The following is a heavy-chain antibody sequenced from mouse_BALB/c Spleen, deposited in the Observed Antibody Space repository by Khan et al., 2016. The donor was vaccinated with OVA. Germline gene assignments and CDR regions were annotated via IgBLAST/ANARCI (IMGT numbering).Heavy chain of an antibody. CDR2: ISSGGDYT. CDR3: ASHLTGSFDY. CDR1: GFTFSGYS. V-gene: IGHV5-6*01. Sequence: EVQLVESGGDLVKPGGSLKLSCAASGFTFSGYSMSWVRQTPDKRLEWVATISSGGDYTYYPDNVKGRFTISRDNAKNTLYLQMSSLKSGDTAIYYCASHLTGSFDYWGQGTLVTVSA. J-gene: IGHJ3*01.